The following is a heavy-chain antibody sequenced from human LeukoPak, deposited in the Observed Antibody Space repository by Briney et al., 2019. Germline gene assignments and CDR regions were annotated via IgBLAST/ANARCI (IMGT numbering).Heavy chain of an antibody. Sequence: GGSLRLSCAASGFTVSSNYMSWVRQAPGKGLEWVSVIYSGGSTYYADSVKGRFTISRDNSKNTLYLQMNSLRAEDTAVYYCARRSPYSSSWTFDYWGQGTLVTVSS. CDR3: ARRSPYSSSWTFDY. D-gene: IGHD6-13*01. CDR2: IYSGGST. V-gene: IGHV3-53*01. J-gene: IGHJ4*02. CDR1: GFTVSSNY.